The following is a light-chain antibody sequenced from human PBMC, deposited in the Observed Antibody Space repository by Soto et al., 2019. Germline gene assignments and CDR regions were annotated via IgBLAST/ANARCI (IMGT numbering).Light chain of an antibody. CDR3: VSHTRLSTVEV. CDR2: EVN. CDR1: SNDVGGSNY. J-gene: IGLJ1*01. V-gene: IGLV2-14*01. Sequence: QSALTQPASASGSPGQTTTISCTGTSNDVGGSNYVSWYQHHPGKGPKLLIYEVNHRPSGVSDRFSGSKSGNTASLTISGLHVEDEADYYCVSHTRLSTVEVFGTGTKVTVL.